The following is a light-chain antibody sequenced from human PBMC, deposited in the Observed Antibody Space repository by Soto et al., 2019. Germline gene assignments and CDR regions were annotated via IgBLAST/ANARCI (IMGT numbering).Light chain of an antibody. J-gene: IGKJ1*01. CDR1: QSISSW. CDR3: QQYNSYST. Sequence: DIQMTQYPSTLSASLGDRFTITCRASQSISSWLAWYQQKPGKAPKLLIYDASSLESGVPSRFSGSGSGTEFTLTFSSLQPDDFATYYCQQYNSYSTFGQGTKVDIK. V-gene: IGKV1-5*01. CDR2: DAS.